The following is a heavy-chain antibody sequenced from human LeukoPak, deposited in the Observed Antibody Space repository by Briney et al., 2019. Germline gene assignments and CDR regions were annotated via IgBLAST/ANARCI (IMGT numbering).Heavy chain of an antibody. CDR3: ATEKGDSPDY. CDR2: ISGSGANT. CDR1: GFTFSSYA. Sequence: PGGSLRLSCAASGFTFSSYAMSWVRQAPGKGLEWVSGISGSGANTYHADSVKGRFTISRDNSKNTLYVQMNSVRAEDTAVYYCATEKGDSPDYWGQGTLVTVSS. D-gene: IGHD2-21*01. J-gene: IGHJ4*02. V-gene: IGHV3-23*01.